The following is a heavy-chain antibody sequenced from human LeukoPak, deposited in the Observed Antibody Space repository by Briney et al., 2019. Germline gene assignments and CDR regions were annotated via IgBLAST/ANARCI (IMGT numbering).Heavy chain of an antibody. D-gene: IGHD2-2*01. CDR2: ISRTSSYI. Sequence: GGSLRLSCARSGFSFPSYTMNWVGQAPGKGLEWVSSISRTSSYIYYTDSVKGRFTISRDNAKNSLYLQMKSLRAEATAVCYCARVAGYCSSTSNCYSDYWGQGTLVTVSP. CDR1: GFSFPSYT. CDR3: ARVAGYCSSTSNCYSDY. V-gene: IGHV3-21*01. J-gene: IGHJ4*02.